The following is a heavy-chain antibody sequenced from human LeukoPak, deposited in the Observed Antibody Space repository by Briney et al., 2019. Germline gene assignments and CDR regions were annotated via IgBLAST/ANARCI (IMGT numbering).Heavy chain of an antibody. CDR1: GFTFSDSA. CDR2: IRSKTDTYAT. J-gene: IGHJ4*02. CDR3: TRLCSGGSCSDY. Sequence: PGGSLRLSCAASGFTFSDSAIHWVRQASGKGLEWIGRIRSKTDTYATTYAASVAGRFTVSRDDSKNTAYLQMNSLKTEDTAVYYCTRLCSGGSCSDYWGQGTLVTVSS. V-gene: IGHV3-73*01. D-gene: IGHD2-15*01.